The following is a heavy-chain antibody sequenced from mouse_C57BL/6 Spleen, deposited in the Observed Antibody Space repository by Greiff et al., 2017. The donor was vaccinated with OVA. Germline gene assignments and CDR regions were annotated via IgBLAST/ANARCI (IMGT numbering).Heavy chain of an antibody. CDR2: IDPSDSYT. J-gene: IGHJ2*01. V-gene: IGHV1-69*01. D-gene: IGHD4-1*01. Sequence: QVQLQQSGAELVMPGASVKLSCKASGYTFTSYWMHWVKQRPGQGLEWIGEIDPSDSYTNYNQKFKGKSTLTVDKSSSTAYMQLSSLTSEDSAVYYWARYGTGRRGDYWGQGTTLTVSS. CDR3: ARYGTGRRGDY. CDR1: GYTFTSYW.